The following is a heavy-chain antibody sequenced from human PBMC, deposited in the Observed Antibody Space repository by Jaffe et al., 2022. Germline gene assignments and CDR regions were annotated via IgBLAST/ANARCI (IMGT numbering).Heavy chain of an antibody. CDR3: ARKGWDIVVVPAASRGEGYYYYYYMDV. CDR1: GYTFTSYD. CDR2: MNPNSGNT. D-gene: IGHD2-2*01. V-gene: IGHV1-8*01. Sequence: QVQLVQSGAEVKKPGASVKVSCKASGYTFTSYDINWVRQATGQGLEWMGWMNPNSGNTGYAQKFQGRVTMTRNTSISTAYMELSSLRSEDTAVYYCARKGWDIVVVPAASRGEGYYYYYYMDVWGKGTTVTVSS. J-gene: IGHJ6*03.